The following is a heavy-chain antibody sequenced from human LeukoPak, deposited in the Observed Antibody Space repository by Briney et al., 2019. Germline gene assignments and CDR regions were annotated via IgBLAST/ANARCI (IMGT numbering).Heavy chain of an antibody. Sequence: ASVKVSCKASGYTFTGYYMHWVRQAPGQGLEWMGWINPNSGGTNYAQTFPGRVTITRDASISTAYMELSRLRSDDTAVYYCARESAAGQYNWFDPWGQGTLVTVSS. CDR3: ARESAAGQYNWFDP. CDR2: INPNSGGT. V-gene: IGHV1-2*02. CDR1: GYTFTGYY. J-gene: IGHJ5*02. D-gene: IGHD6-13*01.